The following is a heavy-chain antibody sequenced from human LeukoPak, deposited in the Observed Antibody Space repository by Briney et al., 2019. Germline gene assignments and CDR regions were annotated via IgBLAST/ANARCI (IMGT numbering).Heavy chain of an antibody. CDR3: ARHLDYSSSWYYFDY. D-gene: IGHD6-13*01. J-gene: IGHJ4*02. CDR2: IYYSGST. Sequence: PSETLSLTCIVSGGSISSYYWSWIRQPPGKGLEWIGYIYYSGSTNYNPSLKSRVTISVDTSKNQFSLKLSSVTAADTAVYYCARHLDYSSSWYYFDYWGQGTLVTVSS. V-gene: IGHV4-59*08. CDR1: GGSISSYY.